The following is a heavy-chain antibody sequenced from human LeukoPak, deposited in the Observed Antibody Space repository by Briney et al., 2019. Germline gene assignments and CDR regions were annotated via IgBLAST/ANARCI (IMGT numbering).Heavy chain of an antibody. V-gene: IGHV4-4*02. D-gene: IGHD3-10*01. J-gene: IGHJ4*02. CDR3: ASLADYYGSGSYYRNDY. CDR2: IYHSGST. Sequence: PSGTLSLTCAVSGGSISSSNWWSWVRQPPGKGLEWIGEIYHSGSTNYNPSLKSRVTISVDKSKNQFSLKLSSVTAADTAVYYCASLADYYGSGSYYRNDYWGQGTLVTVSS. CDR1: GGSISSSNW.